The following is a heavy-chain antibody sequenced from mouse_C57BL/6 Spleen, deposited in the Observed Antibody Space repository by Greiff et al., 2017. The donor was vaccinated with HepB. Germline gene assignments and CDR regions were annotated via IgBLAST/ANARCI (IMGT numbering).Heavy chain of an antibody. CDR3: ARKWAYPRYFDV. CDR2: IYPSDSET. V-gene: IGHV1-61*01. J-gene: IGHJ1*03. CDR1: GYTFTSYW. D-gene: IGHD1-3*01. Sequence: VQLQQPGAELVRPGSSVKLSCKASGYTFTSYWMDWVKQRPGQGLEWIGNIYPSDSETYYNQKFKDKATLTVDKSSSTAYMQISSLTSEDSAVYYCARKWAYPRYFDVWGTGTTVTVSS.